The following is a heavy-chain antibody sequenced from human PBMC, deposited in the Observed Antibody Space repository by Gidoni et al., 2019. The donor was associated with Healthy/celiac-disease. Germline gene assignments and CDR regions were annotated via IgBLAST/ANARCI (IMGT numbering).Heavy chain of an antibody. Sequence: QVQLQESGPGLVKPSQTLSLTCTVSGGSISSGGYYWSWIRQHPGKGLEWFGYIYYSGSTYYNPSLKSRVTISVDTSKNQFSLKLSSVTAADTAVYYCARVLRVTMVRGVYFDYWGQGTLVTVSS. J-gene: IGHJ4*02. D-gene: IGHD3-10*01. CDR1: GGSISSGGYY. V-gene: IGHV4-31*03. CDR2: IYYSGST. CDR3: ARVLRVTMVRGVYFDY.